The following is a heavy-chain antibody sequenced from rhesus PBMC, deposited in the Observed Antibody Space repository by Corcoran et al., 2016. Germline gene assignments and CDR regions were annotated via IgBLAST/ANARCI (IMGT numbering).Heavy chain of an antibody. Sequence: VKLVECGGGWFKAEGAVRISCAAPGFPFSDHYMVWVRQAPGKGLEWFSSISGSSISTYDPDSVKGRFTISRDNAKNTLYLQMNSPRSEDTAVYYCARSGVDSSNYDYFDYWGQGVLVTV. D-gene: IGHD4-23*01. V-gene: IGHV3-37*01. CDR3: ARSGVDSSNYDYFDY. J-gene: IGHJ4*01. CDR1: GFPFSDHY. CDR2: ISGSSIST.